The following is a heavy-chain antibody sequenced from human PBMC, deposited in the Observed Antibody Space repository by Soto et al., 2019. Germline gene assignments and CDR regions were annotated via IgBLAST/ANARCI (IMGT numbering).Heavy chain of an antibody. J-gene: IGHJ4*02. CDR3: ARDQSGYDGGGGTFDY. D-gene: IGHD5-12*01. V-gene: IGHV3-48*01. CDR1: GFTFSSYS. CDR2: ISSSSSTI. Sequence: GGSLRLSCAASGFTFSSYSMNWVRQAPGKGLEWVSYISSSSSTIYYADSVKGRFTISRDNSKNTLYLQMNSLRAEDTAVYYCARDQSGYDGGGGTFDYWGQGTLVTVSS.